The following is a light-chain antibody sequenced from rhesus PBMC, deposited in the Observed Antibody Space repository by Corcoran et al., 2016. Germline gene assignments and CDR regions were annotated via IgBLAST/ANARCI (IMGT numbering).Light chain of an antibody. CDR1: QDISNY. CDR2: TVN. V-gene: IGKV1-32*02. CDR3: QQGDSNPYG. Sequence: DIQMSQSPSSLSASVGDRVTITCRASQDISNYLNWYQQKPGKAPKLLINTVNGLANGVPSRFSGRGSGTVFTLTIRSLQPGDFATFYCQQGDSNPYGFGRGTKVGI. J-gene: IGKJ2*01.